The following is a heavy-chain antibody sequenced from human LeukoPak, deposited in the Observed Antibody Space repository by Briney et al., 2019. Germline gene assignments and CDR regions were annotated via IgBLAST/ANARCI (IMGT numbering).Heavy chain of an antibody. J-gene: IGHJ5*02. D-gene: IGHD6-13*01. CDR1: GGSISSYY. CDR2: IYTSGST. V-gene: IGHV4-4*07. Sequence: PSETLFLTCTVSGGSISSYYWSWIRQPAGKGLEWIGRIYTSGSTNYNPSLKSRVTMSVDTSKNQFSLKLSSVTAADTAVYYCAARITAAGSFDPWGQGTLATVSS. CDR3: AARITAAGSFDP.